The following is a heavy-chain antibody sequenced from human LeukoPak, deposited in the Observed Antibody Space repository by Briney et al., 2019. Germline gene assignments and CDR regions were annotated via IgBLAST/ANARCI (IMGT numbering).Heavy chain of an antibody. D-gene: IGHD3-9*01. CDR2: IYHSGST. CDR3: ARGGYDILTGYYNYYYGMDV. CDR1: GGSISSGGYS. J-gene: IGHJ6*02. Sequence: SETLSLTCAVSGGSISSGGYSWSWIRQPPGKGLEWIVYIYHSGSTYYNPSLKSRVTISVDRSKNQFSLKLSSVTAADTAVYYCARGGYDILTGYYNYYYGMDVWGQGTTVTVSS. V-gene: IGHV4-30-2*01.